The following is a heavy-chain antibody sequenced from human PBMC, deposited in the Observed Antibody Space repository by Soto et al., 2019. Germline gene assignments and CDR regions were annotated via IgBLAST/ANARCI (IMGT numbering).Heavy chain of an antibody. D-gene: IGHD3-22*01. CDR3: TTDSYSTIIIVRFDY. V-gene: IGHV3-15*07. CDR2: IKSKTDGGTT. CDR1: GFTFTNAW. J-gene: IGHJ4*01. Sequence: GGSMRVSCAASGFTFTNAWRNWVRQAPGKGLEWVGRIKSKTDGGTTDYAEPVKGRFAISRDDSNNMVYLQMNSLKIEDTAVYYCTTDSYSTIIIVRFDYWGHGTLVTVSS.